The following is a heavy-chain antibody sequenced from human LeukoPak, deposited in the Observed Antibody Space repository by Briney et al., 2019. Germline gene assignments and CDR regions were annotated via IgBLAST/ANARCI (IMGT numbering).Heavy chain of an antibody. D-gene: IGHD5-18*01. Sequence: GASVKVSCKASGYAFISYGISWVRQAPGQGLEWMGWISAYNGNTNYAQKLQGRVTMTTDTSTSTAYMELRSLRSDDTAVYYCARVYPRGYSYGGFDYWGQGILVTVSS. J-gene: IGHJ4*02. CDR3: ARVYPRGYSYGGFDY. CDR1: GYAFISYG. V-gene: IGHV1-18*01. CDR2: ISAYNGNT.